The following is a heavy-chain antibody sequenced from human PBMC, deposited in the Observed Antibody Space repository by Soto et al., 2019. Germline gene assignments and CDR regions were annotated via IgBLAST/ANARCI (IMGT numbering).Heavy chain of an antibody. D-gene: IGHD6-19*01. CDR3: ARGRGPYSSGWSWFDP. Sequence: SETLSVTCGVSGGTIRSPDWWTWVRQPPGKGLEWIGEIFQSGSTNYTPSLESRVTISVDKSKNQFSLTLTSVTAADTAVYFCARGRGPYSSGWSWFDPWGQGILVTVSS. V-gene: IGHV4-4*02. CDR1: GGTIRSPDW. CDR2: IFQSGST. J-gene: IGHJ5*02.